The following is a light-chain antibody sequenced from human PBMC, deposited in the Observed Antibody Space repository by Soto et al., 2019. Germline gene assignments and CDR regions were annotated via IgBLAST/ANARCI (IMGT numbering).Light chain of an antibody. J-gene: IGKJ4*01. Sequence: DIPMTQSPSSLSASVGDRVTITCRASQSISSYLNWYQQKPGKAPKLLIYAASSLQSGVPSRFSRSVSGTDFTLTISSLQPEDFATYYCQQSYSTPVTFGGGTKVEIK. CDR2: AAS. V-gene: IGKV1-39*01. CDR1: QSISSY. CDR3: QQSYSTPVT.